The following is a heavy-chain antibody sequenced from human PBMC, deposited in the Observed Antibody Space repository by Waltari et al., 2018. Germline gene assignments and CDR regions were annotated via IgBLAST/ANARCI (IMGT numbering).Heavy chain of an antibody. J-gene: IGHJ4*02. CDR2: IFYSGTT. D-gene: IGHD3-22*01. CDR3: ARQRYYSASSGPRGWRFDY. CDR1: GYSFTSYW. V-gene: IGHV5-51*01. Sequence: EVQLVQSGAEVKKPGESLKISCKGSGYSFTSYWIGWVRQMPGKGLEWIASIFYSGTTYHNPSLESRVTISVDTSNNQFSLKLSSVTAADTAVYYCARQRYYSASSGPRGWRFDYWGQGALVTVSS.